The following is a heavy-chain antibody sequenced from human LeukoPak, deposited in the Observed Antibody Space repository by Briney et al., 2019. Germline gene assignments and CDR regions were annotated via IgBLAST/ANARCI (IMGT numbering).Heavy chain of an antibody. V-gene: IGHV4-61*02. CDR2: IYTSGST. J-gene: IGHJ4*02. CDR1: GGSIRSGSYY. Sequence: SETLSLTCTVSGGSIRSGSYYWSWIRQPAGKGLEWIGRIYTSGSTNYNPSLKSRVTISVDTSKHQFSLNLSSVTAADTAVYYCARGWFGESGFYYWGQGTLVTVSS. D-gene: IGHD3-10*01. CDR3: ARGWFGESGFYY.